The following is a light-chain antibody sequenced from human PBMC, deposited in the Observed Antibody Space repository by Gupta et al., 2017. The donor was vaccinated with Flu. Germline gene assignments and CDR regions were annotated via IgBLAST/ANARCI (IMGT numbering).Light chain of an antibody. CDR3: QQSYDTPYT. CDR1: QSVAGY. Sequence: GDRVTITCLASQSVAGYLNWYQQKPGKAPKLLIYAASSLQSGVPSRFSGSGYGTDFTLTISSLQPEDFATYYCQQSYDTPYTFGQGTKLEIK. CDR2: AAS. J-gene: IGKJ2*01. V-gene: IGKV1-39*01.